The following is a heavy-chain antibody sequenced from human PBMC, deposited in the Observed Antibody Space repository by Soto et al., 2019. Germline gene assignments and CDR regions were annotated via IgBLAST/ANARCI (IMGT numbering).Heavy chain of an antibody. J-gene: IGHJ3*02. D-gene: IGHD1-26*01. Sequence: SVKVSCKASGFTFTSSAVQWVREARGQRLEWIGWIVVGSGNTNYAQKFQERVTITRDMSTSTAYMELSSLRSEDTAVYYCAADLGATTAFDIWGQGTMVTVSS. CDR2: IVVGSGNT. CDR3: AADLGATTAFDI. V-gene: IGHV1-58*01. CDR1: GFTFTSSA.